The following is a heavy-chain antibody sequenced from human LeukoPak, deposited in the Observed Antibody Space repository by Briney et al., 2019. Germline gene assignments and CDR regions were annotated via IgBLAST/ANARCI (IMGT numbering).Heavy chain of an antibody. V-gene: IGHV3-33*01. CDR2: IWYDGSNK. Sequence: GRSLRLSCAASGFTFSSYGMHWVRQAPGKGLEWVAVIWYDGSNKYYADSVKGRFTISRDNSKNTLYLQMNSLRAEDTAVYYCARDRSSGWYVGGFQHWGQGTPVTVSS. J-gene: IGHJ1*01. CDR3: ARDRSSGWYVGGFQH. D-gene: IGHD6-19*01. CDR1: GFTFSSYG.